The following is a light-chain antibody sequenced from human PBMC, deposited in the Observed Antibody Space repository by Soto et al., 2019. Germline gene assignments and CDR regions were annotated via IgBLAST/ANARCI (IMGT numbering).Light chain of an antibody. V-gene: IGKV3-11*01. CDR3: QQRSNWLT. J-gene: IGKJ4*01. CDR2: DAS. Sequence: PGARATLSCRASQSIRTSLAWYQQKPGQAPRLVIYDASNRATSIPARFSGSGSGTDFTLTISSLEPEDFAVYYCQQRSNWLTFGGGTKVDIK. CDR1: QSIRTS.